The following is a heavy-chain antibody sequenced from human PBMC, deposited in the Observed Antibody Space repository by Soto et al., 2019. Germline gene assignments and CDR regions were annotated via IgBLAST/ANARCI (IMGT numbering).Heavy chain of an antibody. J-gene: IGHJ6*02. CDR2: IRSKAYGGTT. CDR1: GFTFGDYA. CDR3: TCRDSSSWYYYYYYGMDV. D-gene: IGHD6-13*01. V-gene: IGHV3-49*03. Sequence: GGSLRLSCTASGFTFGDYAMSWFRQAPGKGLEWVGFIRSKAYGGTTEYAASVKGRFTISRDDSKSIAYLQMNSLKTEDTAVYYCTCRDSSSWYYYYYYGMDVWGQGTTVTVS.